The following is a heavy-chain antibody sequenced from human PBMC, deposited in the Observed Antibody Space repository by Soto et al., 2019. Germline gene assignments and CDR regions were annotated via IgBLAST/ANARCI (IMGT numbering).Heavy chain of an antibody. D-gene: IGHD5-12*01. Sequence: GGSLRLSCAASGFTFSSYAMHWVRQAPGKGLEWVAVISYDGSNKYYADSVKGRFTISRDNSKNMLYLQMNSLRAEDTAVYYCARDHHRYSGYDYVDYWGQGILVTVSS. CDR2: ISYDGSNK. V-gene: IGHV3-30-3*01. J-gene: IGHJ4*02. CDR1: GFTFSSYA. CDR3: ARDHHRYSGYDYVDY.